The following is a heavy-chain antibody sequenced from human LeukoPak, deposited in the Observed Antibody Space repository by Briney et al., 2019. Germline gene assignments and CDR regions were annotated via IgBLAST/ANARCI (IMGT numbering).Heavy chain of an antibody. V-gene: IGHV1-2*02. J-gene: IGHJ4*02. CDR2: INPNSDGT. D-gene: IGHD4-23*01. Sequence: ASVKVSCKASGYTFTGYYMHWVRQAPGQGLEWMGWINPNSDGTNYAQKFQGRVTMTRDTSISTAYMELSRLRSDDTAVYYCARDDGNTGVDYWGQGTLVTVSS. CDR1: GYTFTGYY. CDR3: ARDDGNTGVDY.